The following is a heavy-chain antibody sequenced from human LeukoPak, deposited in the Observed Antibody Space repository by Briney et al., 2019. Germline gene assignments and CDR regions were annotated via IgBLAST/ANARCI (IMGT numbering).Heavy chain of an antibody. D-gene: IGHD2-2*01. CDR1: GYTFTSYG. CDR3: ARSSILSYYYYYMDV. Sequence: GASVKVSCKASGYTFTSYGISWVRQAPGQGLEWMGWISAYNGNTNYAQKLQGRVTMTTDTSTSTAYMELRSLRSDDTAVYYCARSSILSYYYYYMDVWGKGTTVTVSS. V-gene: IGHV1-18*01. J-gene: IGHJ6*03. CDR2: ISAYNGNT.